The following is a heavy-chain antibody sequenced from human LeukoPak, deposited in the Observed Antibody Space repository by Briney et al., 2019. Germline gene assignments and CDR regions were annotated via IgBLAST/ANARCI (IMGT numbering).Heavy chain of an antibody. CDR1: GFTFSSYA. CDR2: ISDSGGTT. V-gene: IGHV3-23*01. Sequence: QTGGSLRLSCAASGFTFSSYAMSWVRQAPGKGLEWVSAISDSGGTTYYADSVKGRFTISRDNSKNTLYLQMNSLRDEDTAVYYCARKGILPGAHLDYWGQGTLVTVSS. D-gene: IGHD2-2*01. J-gene: IGHJ4*02. CDR3: ARKGILPGAHLDY.